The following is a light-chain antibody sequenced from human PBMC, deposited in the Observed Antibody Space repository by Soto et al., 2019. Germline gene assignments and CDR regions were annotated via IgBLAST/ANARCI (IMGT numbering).Light chain of an antibody. CDR3: QQRSNWPPKIT. V-gene: IGKV3-11*01. Sequence: EIVMTQSPGTLSLSPGERATLSCRAGQSVSSDLAWYQQKPGQAPRLLIYDASHRATGIPARFSGSGSGTDFTLTISSLEPEDFAVYYCQQRSNWPPKITFGQGTLLENK. J-gene: IGKJ5*01. CDR2: DAS. CDR1: QSVSSD.